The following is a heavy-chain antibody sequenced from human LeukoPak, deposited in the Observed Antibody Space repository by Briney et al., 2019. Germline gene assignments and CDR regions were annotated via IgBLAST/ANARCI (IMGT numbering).Heavy chain of an antibody. CDR3: ATQTLRL. D-gene: IGHD4-17*01. V-gene: IGHV4-39*01. CDR2: IYYSGST. Sequence: TLSLTSTVSGGSISSSSYYWGWIRQPPGKGLEWIGSIYYSGSTFYNPSLKSRVTISVDTSKNQFFLKLTAVTAADTAVYYCATQTLRLWGQGTLVTVSS. CDR1: GGSISSSSYY. J-gene: IGHJ4*02.